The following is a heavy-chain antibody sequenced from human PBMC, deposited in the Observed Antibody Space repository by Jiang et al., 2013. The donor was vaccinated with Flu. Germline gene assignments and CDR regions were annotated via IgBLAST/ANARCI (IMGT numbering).Heavy chain of an antibody. CDR3: AKDRPYYYFDSSGFFRAMDV. CDR2: VSGSGGAT. Sequence: ASGFTFSSYAMAWVRQAPGKGLEWVSSVSGSGGATQYAESREGRFTISRDNSKNTVYLQMNSLRAEDTAAYYCAKDRPYYYFDSSGFFRAMDVWGQGTTVTVSS. D-gene: IGHD3-22*01. CDR1: GFTFSSYA. J-gene: IGHJ6*02. V-gene: IGHV3-23*01.